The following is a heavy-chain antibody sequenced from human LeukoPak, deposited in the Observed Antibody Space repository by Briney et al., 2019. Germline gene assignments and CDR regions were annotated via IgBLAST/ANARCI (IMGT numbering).Heavy chain of an antibody. CDR2: ISSSSSYI. V-gene: IGHV3-21*01. Sequence: GGSLRLSCAASGFTFSSYTMNWVRQAPGKGLEWVSSISSSSSYIYYADSVKGRFTISRDNAKNSLYLQMNSLRAEDTAVYYCARPDTAMALDYWGQGTLVTVSS. D-gene: IGHD5-18*01. CDR1: GFTFSSYT. CDR3: ARPDTAMALDY. J-gene: IGHJ4*02.